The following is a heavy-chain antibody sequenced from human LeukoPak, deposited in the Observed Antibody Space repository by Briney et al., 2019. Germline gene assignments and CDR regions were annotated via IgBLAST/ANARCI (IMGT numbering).Heavy chain of an antibody. J-gene: IGHJ4*02. CDR2: ISYDGSNK. CDR3: ACIAVAGTVDY. V-gene: IGHV3-30*04. Sequence: PGGSLRLSFSASGFTFSSYAMHWVRQPPGKGLGWVAVISYDGSNKYYADSVKGRFTISRDNSKNTLYLQMNSLRAEDTAVYYCACIAVAGTVDYWGQGTLVTVSS. CDR1: GFTFSSYA. D-gene: IGHD6-19*01.